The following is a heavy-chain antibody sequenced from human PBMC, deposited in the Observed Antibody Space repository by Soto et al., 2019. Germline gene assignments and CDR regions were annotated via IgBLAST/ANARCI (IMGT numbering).Heavy chain of an antibody. Sequence: QVQLVKSGGGVVQPGRSRRLSCAASGFTFSSYGMHWVRQAPGKGLEWMAVIWYDGNSKDYGDSVRGRFTVSRDNSKNTLYLQMDSLRAEDTAVYYCARDSSSGEGFDFWGQGTLVTVSS. CDR2: IWYDGNSK. CDR3: ARDSSSGEGFDF. J-gene: IGHJ4*02. D-gene: IGHD7-27*01. CDR1: GFTFSSYG. V-gene: IGHV3-33*01.